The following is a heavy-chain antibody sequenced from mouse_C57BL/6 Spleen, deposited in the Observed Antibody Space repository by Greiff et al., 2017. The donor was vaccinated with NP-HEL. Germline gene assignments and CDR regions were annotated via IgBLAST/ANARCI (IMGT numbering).Heavy chain of an antibody. CDR1: GFNIKDDY. J-gene: IGHJ3*01. CDR2: IDPENGDT. V-gene: IGHV14-4*01. D-gene: IGHD2-4*01. Sequence: VQLKESGAELVRPGASVKLSCTASGFNIKDDYMHWVKQTPEQGLEWIGWIDPENGDTEYASKFQGQVTITADTSSNTPYLQISSLTSEDTAVYYLTTKDDYDGLAYWGQWTLVTGSA. CDR3: TTKDDYDGLAY.